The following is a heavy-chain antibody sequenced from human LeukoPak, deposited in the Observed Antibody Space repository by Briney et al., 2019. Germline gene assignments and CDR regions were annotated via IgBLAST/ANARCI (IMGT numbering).Heavy chain of an antibody. CDR1: GFTFSSYG. J-gene: IGHJ4*02. Sequence: GGSLRLSCAASGFTFSSYGMHWVRQAPGKGLEWVAVIWYDGSNKYYADSVKGRFTISRDNSKNTLYLQMNSLRAEDTAVYYCARDGWSSGWYYFDYWGQGTLVTVSS. D-gene: IGHD6-19*01. CDR2: IWYDGSNK. V-gene: IGHV3-33*01. CDR3: ARDGWSSGWYYFDY.